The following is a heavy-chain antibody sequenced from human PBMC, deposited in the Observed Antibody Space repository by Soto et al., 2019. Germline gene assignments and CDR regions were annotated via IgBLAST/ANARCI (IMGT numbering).Heavy chain of an antibody. CDR1: GFTFSSYA. J-gene: IGHJ4*02. Sequence: GGSLRLSCAASGFTFSSYAMSWVRQAPGKGLECVSTISGSGGTTYYADSVKGRFTISRDNSKNTLYLQMNSLRAEDTAVYYCAKVRSTKIFGVVSLFDYWGQGTLVTVSS. CDR3: AKVRSTKIFGVVSLFDY. D-gene: IGHD3-3*01. V-gene: IGHV3-23*01. CDR2: ISGSGGTT.